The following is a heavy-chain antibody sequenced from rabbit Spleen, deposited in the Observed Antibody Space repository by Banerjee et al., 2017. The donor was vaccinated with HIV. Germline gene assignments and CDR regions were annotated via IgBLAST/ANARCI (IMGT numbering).Heavy chain of an antibody. CDR1: GFDFSKYG. CDR3: ARGGGL. CDR2: IAGSSSGFT. V-gene: IGHV1S45*01. Sequence: QEQLKETGGGLVQPGGSLTLSCKASGFDFSKYGVSWVRQAPGKGLEWISCIAGSSSGFTYSATWAKGRFTCSKTSSTTVTLQMTSLTVADTATYFCARGGGLWGPGTLVTVS. J-gene: IGHJ6*01.